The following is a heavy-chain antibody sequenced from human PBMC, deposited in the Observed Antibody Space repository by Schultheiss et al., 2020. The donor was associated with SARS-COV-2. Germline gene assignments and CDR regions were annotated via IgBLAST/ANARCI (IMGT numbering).Heavy chain of an antibody. J-gene: IGHJ4*02. CDR2: IYHSGST. CDR1: GGSISSGGYS. CDR3: ARHKQGAAPGPIDY. V-gene: IGHV4-30-2*01. D-gene: IGHD6-13*01. Sequence: LRLSCAVSGGSISSGGYSWSWIRQPPGKGLEWIGYIYHSGSTYYNPSLKSRVTISVDTSKNQFSLKLSSVTAADTAVYYCARHKQGAAPGPIDYWGQGTLVTVSS.